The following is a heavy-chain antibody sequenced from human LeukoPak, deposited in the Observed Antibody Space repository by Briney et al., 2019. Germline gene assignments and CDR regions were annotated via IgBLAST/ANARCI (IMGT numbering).Heavy chain of an antibody. V-gene: IGHV1-2*02. CDR3: VRLFNYYDNSGYYQYYFDY. D-gene: IGHD3-22*01. Sequence: ASVKVSCKASGYTLTSYYMHWVRQAPGQGLEWMGWINPNTGDTSFAQKFQGRVTLTRDTSISTAYMELSRLKSDDTAVYYCVRLFNYYDNSGYYQYYFDYWGQGTLVTVSS. J-gene: IGHJ4*02. CDR1: GYTLTSYY. CDR2: INPNTGDT.